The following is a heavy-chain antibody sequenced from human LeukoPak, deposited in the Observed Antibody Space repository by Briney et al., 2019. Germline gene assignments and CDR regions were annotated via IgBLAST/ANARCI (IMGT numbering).Heavy chain of an antibody. J-gene: IGHJ4*02. Sequence: PSETLSPTCTVSGGSISSSSYYWGWIRQPPGKGLEWIGSIYYSGSTYYNPSLKSRVTISVDTSKNQFSLKLSSVTAADTAVYYCARLRASSPHFDYWGQGTLVTVSS. CDR3: ARLRASSPHFDY. V-gene: IGHV4-39*01. CDR2: IYYSGST. D-gene: IGHD6-6*01. CDR1: GGSISSSSYY.